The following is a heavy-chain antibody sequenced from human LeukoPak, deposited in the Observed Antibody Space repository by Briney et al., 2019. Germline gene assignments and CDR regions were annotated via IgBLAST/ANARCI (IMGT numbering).Heavy chain of an antibody. CDR1: GFTFSSYG. CDR2: IWYDGSNK. Sequence: PGGSLRLSCAASGFTFSSYGMHWVRQAPGKGLEWVAVIWYDGSNKYYADSVRGRFTISRDNSKNTLFLQMNSLRVEDTAVYYCARDREGYCSGASCYEGMDVWGQGTTVTVSS. D-gene: IGHD2-2*01. V-gene: IGHV3-33*01. J-gene: IGHJ6*02. CDR3: ARDREGYCSGASCYEGMDV.